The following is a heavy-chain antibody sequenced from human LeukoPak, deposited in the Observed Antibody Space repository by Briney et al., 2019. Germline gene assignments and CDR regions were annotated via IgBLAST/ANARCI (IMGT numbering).Heavy chain of an antibody. D-gene: IGHD4-23*01. Sequence: SETLSLTCTVSGGSISSYYWSWIRQPPGKGLQWIGYIYYSGSTNYNPSLKSRVTISVDTSKNQFSLKLSSVTAADTAVYYCARMTTVVTHNYYYYGMDVWGQGTTVTVSS. CDR1: GGSISSYY. CDR3: ARMTTVVTHNYYYYGMDV. CDR2: IYYSGST. J-gene: IGHJ6*02. V-gene: IGHV4-59*01.